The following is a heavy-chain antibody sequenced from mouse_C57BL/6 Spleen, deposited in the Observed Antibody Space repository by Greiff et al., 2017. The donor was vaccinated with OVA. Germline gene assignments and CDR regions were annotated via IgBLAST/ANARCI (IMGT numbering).Heavy chain of an antibody. V-gene: IGHV1-80*01. CDR1: GYAFSSYW. CDR3: ARGTYYYAMGY. J-gene: IGHJ4*01. Sequence: VQLQQSGAELVKPGASVKISCKASGYAFSSYWMNWVKQRPGKGLEWIGQIYPGDGDTNYNGKFKGKATLTADKSSSTAYMQLSSLTSEDSAVYFCARGTYYYAMGYWGQGTSVTVAS. D-gene: IGHD3-3*01. CDR2: IYPGDGDT.